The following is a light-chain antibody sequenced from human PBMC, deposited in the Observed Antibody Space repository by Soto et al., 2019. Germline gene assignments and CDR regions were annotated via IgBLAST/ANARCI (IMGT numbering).Light chain of an antibody. CDR2: DAS. CDR1: QSVSSY. J-gene: IGKJ1*01. Sequence: EIVLTQSPATLSLSPGDRATLSCRASQSVSSYLAWYQQKPGQAPRLLIYDASNRATGIPARFSGRGSGTDFTLTISSLEPEDFAVYYCQQRSNWWTFGQGTKVEIK. V-gene: IGKV3-11*01. CDR3: QQRSNWWT.